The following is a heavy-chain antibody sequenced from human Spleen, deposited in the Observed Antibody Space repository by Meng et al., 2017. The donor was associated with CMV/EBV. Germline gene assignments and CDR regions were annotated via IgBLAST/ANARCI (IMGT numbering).Heavy chain of an antibody. CDR3: VRAAMITARSYLHNGLDV. CDR2: ISSRDTTI. CDR1: GFTFTNYE. Sequence: GESLKISCVASGFTFTNYEMAWVRQAPEKGLEWVAFISSRDTTIYYAGSVQGRFTISRDNAKNSLFLHMTSLRAEDTAVYYCVRAAMITARSYLHNGLDVWGQGTTVTVSS. J-gene: IGHJ6*02. D-gene: IGHD3-16*01. V-gene: IGHV3-48*03.